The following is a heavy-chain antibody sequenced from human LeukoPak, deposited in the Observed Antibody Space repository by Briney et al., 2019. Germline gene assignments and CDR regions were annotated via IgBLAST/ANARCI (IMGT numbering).Heavy chain of an antibody. Sequence: SVKVSCKASGGTFSSYAISWVRQAPGQGLEWMGRIIPILGIANYAQKLQGRVTMTTDTSTSTTYMELRSLRSDDTAVYYCARHSYGTAIDYWGQGTLVTVSS. J-gene: IGHJ4*02. CDR3: ARHSYGTAIDY. CDR1: GGTFSSYA. D-gene: IGHD5-18*01. CDR2: IIPILGIA. V-gene: IGHV1-69*04.